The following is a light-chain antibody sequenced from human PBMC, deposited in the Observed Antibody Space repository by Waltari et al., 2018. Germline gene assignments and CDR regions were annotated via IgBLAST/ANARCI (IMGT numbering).Light chain of an antibody. CDR2: DAT. CDR3: QQRMTWPLT. CDR1: QTTNKY. V-gene: IGKV3-11*01. J-gene: IGKJ4*01. Sequence: EIVLAQSPATLSLSPGERATLSCRASQTTNKYLAWFQQKPGQPPRLLIYDATHRATGVPERFSGSGSGTDFTLTINSLEPEDFGLYYCQQRMTWPLTFGGGTKLEIK.